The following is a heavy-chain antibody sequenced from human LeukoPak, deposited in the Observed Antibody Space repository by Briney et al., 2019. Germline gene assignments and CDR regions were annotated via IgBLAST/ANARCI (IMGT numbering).Heavy chain of an antibody. V-gene: IGHV1-2*02. J-gene: IGHJ4*02. D-gene: IGHD3-22*01. Sequence: GSVKVSCKASGYTFTGYYMHWVRQAPGQGLEWMGWINPNSGGTNYAQKFQGRVTMTRDTSISTAYMELSRLRSDDTAVYYCARHLTDYYDSSGYYYNYWGQGTLVTVSS. CDR1: GYTFTGYY. CDR3: ARHLTDYYDSSGYYYNY. CDR2: INPNSGGT.